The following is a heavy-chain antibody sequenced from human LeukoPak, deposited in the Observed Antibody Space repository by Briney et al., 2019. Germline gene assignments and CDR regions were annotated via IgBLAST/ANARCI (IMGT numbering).Heavy chain of an antibody. CDR3: ARDLDGYNPSFFY. D-gene: IGHD5-24*01. J-gene: IGHJ4*02. Sequence: PSGTLSLTCAVSGGSISSSNWWSWVRQPPGKGLEWIGEIFYSGSTNYNPSLKSRVTISVDRSKNQFSLKLNSVTAADTAAYYCARDLDGYNPSFFYWGQGTLVTVSS. CDR2: IFYSGST. CDR1: GGSISSSNW. V-gene: IGHV4-4*02.